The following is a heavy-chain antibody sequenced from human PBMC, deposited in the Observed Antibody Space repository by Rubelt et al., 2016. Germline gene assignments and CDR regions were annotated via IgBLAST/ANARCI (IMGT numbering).Heavy chain of an antibody. V-gene: IGHV3-30*04. CDR2: ISYDGNNK. D-gene: IGHD3-16*01. CDR3: ARDLGSSPFDY. Sequence: QVQLVESGGGVVQPGRSLRLSCAASGFTFNSFAMHWVRQAPGKGLEWVTVISYDGNNKYYADSVKGRFTISRDNSKKTLYRQMNSLRAEDTAVYYCARDLGSSPFDYWGQGTLVTVSS. CDR1: GFTFNSFA. J-gene: IGHJ4*02.